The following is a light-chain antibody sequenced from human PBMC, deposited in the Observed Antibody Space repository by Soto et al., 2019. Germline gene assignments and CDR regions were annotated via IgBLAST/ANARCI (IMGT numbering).Light chain of an antibody. CDR3: AAWDDSLNGL. Sequence: QSVLIQPPSASGTPGQRVTISCSGSTSNIGTNAVLWYQQLPGTAPKLLIYGNNQRPSGVPDRFSGSKSGTSASLAISGLXXXXXXDYYCAAWDDSLNGLFGGGTKLTVL. V-gene: IGLV1-44*01. CDR2: GNN. J-gene: IGLJ2*01. CDR1: TSNIGTNA.